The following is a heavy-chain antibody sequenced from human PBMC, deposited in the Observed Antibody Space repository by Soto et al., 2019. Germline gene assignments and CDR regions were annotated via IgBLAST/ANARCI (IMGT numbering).Heavy chain of an antibody. CDR3: AIEGYCSSTSCYSFDY. J-gene: IGHJ4*02. D-gene: IGHD2-2*01. Sequence: GGSLRLSCAASGFTFSSYWMHWVRQAPGKGLVWVSRINSDGSSTSYADSVKGRFTISRDNAKNTLYLQMNSLRAEDTAVYYCAIEGYCSSTSCYSFDYWGQGTLVTVSS. V-gene: IGHV3-74*01. CDR2: INSDGSST. CDR1: GFTFSSYW.